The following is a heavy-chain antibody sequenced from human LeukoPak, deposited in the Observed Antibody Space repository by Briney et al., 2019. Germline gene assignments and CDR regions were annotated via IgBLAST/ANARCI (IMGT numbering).Heavy chain of an antibody. CDR2: IKQDGSEK. J-gene: IGHJ4*02. CDR3: ARDLPDYYGSGSVDY. CDR1: GFTFRSYC. V-gene: IGHV3-7*01. Sequence: GGSLRLSCAASGFTFRSYCMSWVRQAPGKGREWVANIKQDGSEKYYVDSVKGRFTISRDNAKNSLYLQMNSLRAEDTAVYYCARDLPDYYGSGSVDYWGQGTLVTVSS. D-gene: IGHD3-10*01.